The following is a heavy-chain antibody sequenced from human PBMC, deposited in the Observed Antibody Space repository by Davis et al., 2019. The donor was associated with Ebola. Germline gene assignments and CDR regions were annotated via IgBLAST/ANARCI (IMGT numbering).Heavy chain of an antibody. CDR3: ATKRGMDV. CDR1: GFTFADHV. V-gene: IGHV3-9*01. D-gene: IGHD6-25*01. Sequence: SLKISCVVSGFTFADHVMHWVRQAPGKGLEWFSGIRWKSGSIGYADSVKCRFTISSDNAKRSLYLQMNSLRAEDTAVYYCATKRGMDVWGKGTTVTVSS. CDR2: IRWKSGSI. J-gene: IGHJ6*04.